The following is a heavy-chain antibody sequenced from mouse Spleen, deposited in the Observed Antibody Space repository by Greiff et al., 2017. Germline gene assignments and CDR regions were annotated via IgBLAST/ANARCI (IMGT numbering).Heavy chain of an antibody. CDR2: INPSTGGT. Sequence: EVKLVESGPELVKPGASVKISCKASGYSFTGYYMNWVKQSPEKSLEWIGEINPSTGGTTYNQKFKAKATLTVDKSSSTAYMQLKSLTSEDSEVYYCARRPAWFAYWGQGTLVTVSA. CDR3: ARRPAWFAY. CDR1: GYSFTGYY. V-gene: IGHV1-42*01. J-gene: IGHJ3*01.